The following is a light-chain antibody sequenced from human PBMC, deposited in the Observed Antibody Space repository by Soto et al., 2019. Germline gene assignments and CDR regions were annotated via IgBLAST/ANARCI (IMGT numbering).Light chain of an antibody. CDR1: QSISGW. CDR2: QAS. J-gene: IGKJ1*01. Sequence: DIQMTQSPSTLSASVGDRVTITCRASQSISGWLAWYQQKPGQALKFLIYQASNLESGVPSRFSGSGSGTAFTLIISSLQADDLANYYCQQYDSYPWTFGQGTKVEIK. V-gene: IGKV1-5*03. CDR3: QQYDSYPWT.